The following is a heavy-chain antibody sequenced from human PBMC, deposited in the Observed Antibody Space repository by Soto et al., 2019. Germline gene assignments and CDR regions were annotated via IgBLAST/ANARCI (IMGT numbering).Heavy chain of an antibody. J-gene: IGHJ4*02. CDR2: IYYGGSA. V-gene: IGHV4-59*08. CDR1: GGSISTYY. Sequence: SETLSLTCTVSGGSISTYYWNWIRRPPGKGLEWIGYIYYGGSANYNPSLKSRVTISVDTSKKQFSLKLSSVTAADTAVYYCARGGHCTNGVCSALDYWGQGTLVTVSS. CDR3: ARGGHCTNGVCSALDY. D-gene: IGHD2-8*01.